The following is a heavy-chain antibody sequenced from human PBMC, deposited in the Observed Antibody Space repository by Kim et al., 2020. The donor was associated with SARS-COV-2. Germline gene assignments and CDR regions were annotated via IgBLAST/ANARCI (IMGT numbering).Heavy chain of an antibody. D-gene: IGHD3-10*01. CDR2: LNQDGSQK. V-gene: IGHV3-7*01. CDR3: VRGVNLF. Sequence: GGSLRLSCVASGFSFTTYWLNWVRQAPGKGLEWVANLNQDGSQKYYVDSVKGRFTISRDNAKSSVYLQMNSLRAEDTAVYYCVRGVNLFWGQGTLVTVSS. CDR1: GFSFTTYW. J-gene: IGHJ4*02.